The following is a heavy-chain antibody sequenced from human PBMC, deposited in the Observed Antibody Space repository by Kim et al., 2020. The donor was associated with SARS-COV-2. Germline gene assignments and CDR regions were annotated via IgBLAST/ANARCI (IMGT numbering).Heavy chain of an antibody. CDR2: ISAYNGNT. D-gene: IGHD2-2*01. CDR1: GYTFTSYG. J-gene: IGHJ6*02. Sequence: ASVKVSCKASGYTFTSYGISWVRQAPGQGLEWMGWISAYNGNTNYAQKLQGRVTMTTDTSTSTAYMELRSLRSDDTAVYYCASSEAGRYCSSTSCHDYYYYGMDVWGQGTTVTVSS. V-gene: IGHV1-18*01. CDR3: ASSEAGRYCSSTSCHDYYYYGMDV.